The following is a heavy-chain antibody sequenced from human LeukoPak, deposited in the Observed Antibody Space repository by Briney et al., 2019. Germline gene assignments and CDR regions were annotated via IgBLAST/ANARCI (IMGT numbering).Heavy chain of an antibody. J-gene: IGHJ3*02. CDR2: IYTSGST. Sequence: SSETLSLTCTVSGGSISSYYWSWIRQPAGKGVEWIGGIYTSGSTNYNPSLKSRVTISVDTSKTQSSLTLSSVTAADTAVYYCARDYYYDSSGYYLDAFDIWGQGTMVTVSS. CDR1: GGSISSYY. V-gene: IGHV4-4*07. D-gene: IGHD3-22*01. CDR3: ARDYYYDSSGYYLDAFDI.